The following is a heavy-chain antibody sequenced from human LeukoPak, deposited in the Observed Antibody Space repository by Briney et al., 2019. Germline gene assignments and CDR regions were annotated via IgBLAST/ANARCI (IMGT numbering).Heavy chain of an antibody. Sequence: PGGSLRLSCAASGFTVSSNYMSWVRQAPGKGLEWVSVIYSGGSTYYADSVKGRFTISRDNSKNTLYLQMNSLRAEDTAVYYCAKDQGGVYCSSTSCPRLRAGYYYYYMDVWGKGTTVTVSS. CDR3: AKDQGGVYCSSTSCPRLRAGYYYYYMDV. J-gene: IGHJ6*03. CDR2: IYSGGST. V-gene: IGHV3-66*01. D-gene: IGHD2-2*01. CDR1: GFTVSSNY.